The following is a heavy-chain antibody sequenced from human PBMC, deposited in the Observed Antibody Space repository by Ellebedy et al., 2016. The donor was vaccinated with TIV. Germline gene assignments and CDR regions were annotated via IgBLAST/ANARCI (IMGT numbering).Heavy chain of an antibody. CDR2: IYYSGSP. Sequence: SETLSLTXTVSGGSVNSAVYYWNWIRQPPGKGLEWIGYIYYSGSPSYHPSLKSRVTISVDTSKNQFSLRLSSVTAADTAVYYCARESILTGYYAYFEYWGQGALVTVSS. CDR3: ARESILTGYYAYFEY. V-gene: IGHV4-61*08. D-gene: IGHD3-9*01. CDR1: GGSVNSAVYY. J-gene: IGHJ4*02.